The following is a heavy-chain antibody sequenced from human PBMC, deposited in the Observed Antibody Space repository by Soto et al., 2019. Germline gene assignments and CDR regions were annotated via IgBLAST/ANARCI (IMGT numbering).Heavy chain of an antibody. CDR2: IIPILGIE. D-gene: IGHD4-17*01. Sequence: QVQLVQSGAEVKKPGSSVKVSCKASGGTFSSYTISWVRQAPVQGLEWMGRIIPILGIENYAQKFQGRVTITADKSTSTAYMELSSLRSEDTAVHYCARAPYGDYASWGQGTLVTVCS. CDR3: ARAPYGDYAS. J-gene: IGHJ5*02. CDR1: GGTFSSYT. V-gene: IGHV1-69*02.